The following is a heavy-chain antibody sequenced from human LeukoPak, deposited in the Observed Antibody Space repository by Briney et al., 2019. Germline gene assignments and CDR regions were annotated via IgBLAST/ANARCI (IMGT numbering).Heavy chain of an antibody. CDR2: IEPSDSYT. J-gene: IGHJ3*02. CDR3: ARRTCSGGSCLDAFDI. V-gene: IGHV5-10-1*01. Sequence: GESLKISCKGSGYSFTNYWISWVRQMPGKGLEWMGRIEPSDSYTNYSPSFQGHVTISADKSVSTAYLQWSSLKASDTAMYYCARRTCSGGSCLDAFDIWGQGTLVTPSS. D-gene: IGHD2-15*01. CDR1: GYSFTNYW.